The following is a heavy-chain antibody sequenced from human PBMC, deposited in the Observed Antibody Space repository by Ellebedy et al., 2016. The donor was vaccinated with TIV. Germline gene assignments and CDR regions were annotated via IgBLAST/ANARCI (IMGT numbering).Heavy chain of an antibody. CDR2: INHSGST. CDR3: ARDTGSYYGDYNYYYYYGMDV. D-gene: IGHD3-10*01. J-gene: IGHJ6*02. CDR1: GGSFSGYY. V-gene: IGHV4-34*01. Sequence: SETLSLTCAVYGGSFSGYYWSWIRQPPGKGLEWIGEINHSGSTNYNPSLKSRVTVSVDTSKNQFSLKLSSVTAADTAVYYCARDTGSYYGDYNYYYYYGMDVWGQGTTVTVSS.